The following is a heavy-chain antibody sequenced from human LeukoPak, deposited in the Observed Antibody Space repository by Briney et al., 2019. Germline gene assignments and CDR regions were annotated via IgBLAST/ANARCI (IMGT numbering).Heavy chain of an antibody. V-gene: IGHV3-23*01. CDR3: AKTQIMTAITATNFDF. CDR1: GFTFSSYA. Sequence: GGSLRLSCAASGFTFSSYAMSWVRQVPGKGLEWVSASSGSGGSTYYADSVKGRFTISRDNSKNTLCLQMSSLRADDTAVYYCAKTQIMTAITATNFDFWGRGTLVTVSS. D-gene: IGHD2-21*02. CDR2: SSGSGGST. J-gene: IGHJ4*02.